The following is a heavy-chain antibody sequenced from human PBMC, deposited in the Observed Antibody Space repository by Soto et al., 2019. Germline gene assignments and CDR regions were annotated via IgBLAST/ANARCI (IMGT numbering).Heavy chain of an antibody. CDR3: ARQGGWSKSSTVDY. V-gene: IGHV4-59*08. Sequence: SSETLSLTCTVSGGSISSYYWSWIRQPPGKGLEWIGYIYYSGSTNYNPSLKSRVTISVDTSKNQFSLKLSSVTAADTAVYYCARQGGWSKSSTVDYWGQGTLVTVSS. CDR1: GGSISSYY. D-gene: IGHD6-13*01. CDR2: IYYSGST. J-gene: IGHJ4*02.